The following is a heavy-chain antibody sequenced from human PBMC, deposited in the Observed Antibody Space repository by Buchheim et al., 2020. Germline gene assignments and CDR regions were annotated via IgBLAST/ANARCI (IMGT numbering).Heavy chain of an antibody. CDR3: AQNILGLGQ. D-gene: IGHD7-27*01. CDR2: ISYDGSNK. J-gene: IGHJ4*02. CDR1: GFTFSSYG. Sequence: QVQLVESGGGVVQPGRSLRLSCAASGFTFSSYGMHWVRQAPGKGLEWVAVISYDGSNKYYAESVKGRFTISRDNSKNTLYLQMNSLRAEDTAVYYCAQNILGLGQWGQGTL. V-gene: IGHV3-30*18.